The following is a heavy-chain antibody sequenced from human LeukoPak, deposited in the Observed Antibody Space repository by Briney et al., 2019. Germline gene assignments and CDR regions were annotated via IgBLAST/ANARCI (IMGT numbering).Heavy chain of an antibody. CDR1: GYTLTELS. CDR3: AADLIWSAQLSGSTTGGFDY. Sequence: GASVKVSCKVSGYTLTELSMHWVRQAPGKGLEWRGGFDPEDGETIYAQKFQGRVTMTEDTSTDTAYMELSSLRSEDTAVYYCAADLIWSAQLSGSTTGGFDYWGQGTLVTVSS. V-gene: IGHV1-24*01. CDR2: FDPEDGET. D-gene: IGHD1-26*01. J-gene: IGHJ4*02.